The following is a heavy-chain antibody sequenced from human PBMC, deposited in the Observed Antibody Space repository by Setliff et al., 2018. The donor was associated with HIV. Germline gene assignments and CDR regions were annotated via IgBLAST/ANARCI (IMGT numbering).Heavy chain of an antibody. D-gene: IGHD1-26*01. V-gene: IGHV4-61*09. Sequence: SETLSLTCTVSGDSISSGGYFWSWIRQPAGKGLEWVGHIHTTGSTNYNPSLKSRVIVAIDTPQNQFFLRLTSVTAADTAVYYCARLRDMEWELIGLDYWGRGTLVTVSS. J-gene: IGHJ4*02. CDR2: IHTTGST. CDR1: GDSISSGGYF. CDR3: ARLRDMEWELIGLDY.